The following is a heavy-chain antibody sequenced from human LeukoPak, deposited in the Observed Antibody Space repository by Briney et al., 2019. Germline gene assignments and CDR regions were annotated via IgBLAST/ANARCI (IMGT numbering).Heavy chain of an antibody. Sequence: ASVKVSCKASGYTFTGYYMHWVRQAPGQGLEWMGWINPNSGGTNYAQKFQGRVTMTRDTSISTAYMELSRLRSDDTAVYYCAREGDFGYYAFDYWGQGTLVTVSS. CDR1: GYTFTGYY. CDR3: AREGDFGYYAFDY. D-gene: IGHD4-17*01. V-gene: IGHV1-2*02. CDR2: INPNSGGT. J-gene: IGHJ4*02.